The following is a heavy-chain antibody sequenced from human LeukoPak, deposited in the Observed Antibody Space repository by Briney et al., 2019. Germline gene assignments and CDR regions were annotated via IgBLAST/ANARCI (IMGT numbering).Heavy chain of an antibody. Sequence: PGGSLRLSCAASGFTVSSNYMTWVRRAPGKGLEWVSAISGSGGSTYYADSVKGRFTISRDNSKNTLYLQMNSLRAEDTAVYYCAKDLYSYGPHADGMDVWGQGTTVTVSS. CDR1: GFTVSSNY. CDR2: ISGSGGST. J-gene: IGHJ6*02. CDR3: AKDLYSYGPHADGMDV. V-gene: IGHV3-23*01. D-gene: IGHD5-18*01.